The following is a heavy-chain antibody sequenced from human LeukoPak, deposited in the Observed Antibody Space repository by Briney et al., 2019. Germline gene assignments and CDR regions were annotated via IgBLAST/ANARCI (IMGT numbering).Heavy chain of an antibody. Sequence: ASVKVSCKASGYTFTSYGISWVRQAPGQGLEWMGWISAYNGNTNYAQKLQGRVTMTADTSTSTAYMELRSLRSDDTAVYYCARGGGYYDSSANWFDPWGQGTLVTVSS. V-gene: IGHV1-18*01. J-gene: IGHJ5*02. CDR1: GYTFTSYG. CDR3: ARGGGYYDSSANWFDP. CDR2: ISAYNGNT. D-gene: IGHD3-22*01.